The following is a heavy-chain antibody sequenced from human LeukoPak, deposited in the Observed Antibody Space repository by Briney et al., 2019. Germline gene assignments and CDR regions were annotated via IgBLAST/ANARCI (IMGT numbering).Heavy chain of an antibody. J-gene: IGHJ4*02. CDR3: ARDRPFYFGSGSYYDGFDS. CDR1: GGSISSYY. D-gene: IGHD3-10*01. CDR2: IYYSGST. V-gene: IGHV4-59*01. Sequence: KPSETLSLTCTVSGGSISSYYWSWIRQPPGKGLEWIGYIYYSGSTNYNPSLKSRVTISVDTSKNQFSLNLSSVTAADTAVYYCARDRPFYFGSGSYYDGFDSWGQGTLVTVSS.